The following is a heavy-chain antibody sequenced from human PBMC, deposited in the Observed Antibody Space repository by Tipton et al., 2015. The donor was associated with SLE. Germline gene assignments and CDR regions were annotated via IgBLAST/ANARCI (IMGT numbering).Heavy chain of an antibody. CDR1: GGSISSSSYY. CDR3: ARDKLRGYSYGYYYYGMDV. J-gene: IGHJ6*02. Sequence: TLSLTCTVSGGSISSSSYYWGWIRQPPGKGLEWIGDIYYSGSTYYSPSLKSRVTISVDTSNNQFSLKLSSVTAADTAVYYCARDKLRGYSYGYYYYGMDVWGQGTTVTVSS. V-gene: IGHV4-39*07. CDR2: IYYSGST. D-gene: IGHD5-18*01.